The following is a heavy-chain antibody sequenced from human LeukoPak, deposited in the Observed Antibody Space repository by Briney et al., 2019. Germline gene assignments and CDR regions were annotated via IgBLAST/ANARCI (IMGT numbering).Heavy chain of an antibody. D-gene: IGHD1-26*01. CDR1: VYTFSISW. Sequence: GGSLRLSCVASVYTFSISWVTWVRQAPGEGLEWVANIDKHGNGKYYVDSVKGRFAISRDYASNTVFLQMNSLRDEDTSVYFCARDAGWGYYDLWGQGTPVTVSS. CDR3: ARDAGWGYYDL. CDR2: IDKHGNGK. J-gene: IGHJ4*02. V-gene: IGHV3-7*01.